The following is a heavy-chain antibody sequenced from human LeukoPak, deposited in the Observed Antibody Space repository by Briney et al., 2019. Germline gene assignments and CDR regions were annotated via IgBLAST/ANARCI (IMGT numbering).Heavy chain of an antibody. V-gene: IGHV4-59*08. CDR3: ASSVYYDSSGYYYRSGGFDY. CDR2: IYYSGST. Sequence: AETLSLACTVSGGSISSSCGRWVRQPAGRGLGWMGYIYYSGSTTYQPSLKSRVTISVDTSKNQFSLKLSSVTAADTAVYYCASSVYYDSSGYYYRSGGFDYWGQGTLVTVSS. D-gene: IGHD3-22*01. J-gene: IGHJ4*02. CDR1: GGSISSSC.